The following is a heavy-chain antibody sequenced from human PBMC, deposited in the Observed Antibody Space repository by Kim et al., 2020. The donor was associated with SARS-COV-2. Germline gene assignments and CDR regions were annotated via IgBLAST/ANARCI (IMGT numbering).Heavy chain of an antibody. V-gene: IGHV4-34*08. D-gene: IGHD3-16*01. CDR3: GHRSGGLGFVS. CDR2: INHSGRT. J-gene: IGHJ1*01. CDR1: GGTFSGYY. Sequence: SETLSLTCSVYGGTFSGYYWSWIRQPPGKGLEWIAEINHSGRTNYNQSLKSRVTILRETSKKKFSLKLSSVTAADTAVYYCGHRSGGLGFVSWGRGSLV.